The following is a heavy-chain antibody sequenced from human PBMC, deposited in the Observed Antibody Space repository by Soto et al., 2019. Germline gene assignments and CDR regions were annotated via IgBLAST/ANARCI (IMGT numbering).Heavy chain of an antibody. D-gene: IGHD3-16*01. J-gene: IGHJ4*02. CDR1: GFTSSDYY. Sequence: QVQLVESGGDLVKPGGSLRLSCAASGFTSSDYYMSWIRQAPGKGLEWVSYISSSGRTIYYADSVKGRFTISRDNAKNPLYLQMTSLIAEEPAVYYCARSLGMGGDGDNWGQGTLVTVSS. V-gene: IGHV3-11*01. CDR3: ARSLGMGGDGDN. CDR2: ISSSGRTI.